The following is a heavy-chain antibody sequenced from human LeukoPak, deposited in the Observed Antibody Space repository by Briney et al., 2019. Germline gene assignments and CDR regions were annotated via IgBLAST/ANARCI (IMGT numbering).Heavy chain of an antibody. D-gene: IGHD3-3*02. CDR3: ARSLWRIRVANEEHYYYMDV. J-gene: IGHJ6*03. V-gene: IGHV1-69*05. CDR2: IIPILGTA. CDR1: GGTFSSYA. Sequence: SVKVSCKASGGTFSSYAISWVRQAPGQGREWMGGIIPILGTANYAQKFQGRVTITTDESTSTAYMELSSVRSEDTAVYYCARSLWRIRVANEEHYYYMDVWGKGTTVTVSS.